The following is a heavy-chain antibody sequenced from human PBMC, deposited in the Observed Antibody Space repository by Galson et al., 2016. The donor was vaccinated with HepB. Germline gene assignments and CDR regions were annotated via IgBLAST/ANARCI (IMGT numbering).Heavy chain of an antibody. Sequence: ATLSLTCSVSGDSIASSQHLWGWIRQSPGKGLQWIGNMHYRGTTFYNPSLQSRVTISVDTSSNRFSLRMNAVTTADTGVYFCSRQERRAIVVWKGHFDAWGQGILVTVSS. D-gene: IGHD2-21*01. V-gene: IGHV4-39*01. CDR1: GDSIASSQHL. CDR2: MHYRGTT. CDR3: SRQERRAIVVWKGHFDA. J-gene: IGHJ4*02.